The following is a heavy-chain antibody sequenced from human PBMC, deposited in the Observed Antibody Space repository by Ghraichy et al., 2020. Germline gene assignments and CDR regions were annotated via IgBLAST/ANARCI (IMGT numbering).Heavy chain of an antibody. CDR2: IKQDGSEK. D-gene: IGHD3-3*01. Sequence: GGSLRLACAASGFTFSSYWMSWVRQAPGKGLEWVANIKQDGSEKYYVDSVKGRFTISRDNAKNSLYLQMNSLRAEDTAVYYCAREAYDFWSADPLDYWGQGTLVTVSS. V-gene: IGHV3-7*03. J-gene: IGHJ4*02. CDR1: GFTFSSYW. CDR3: AREAYDFWSADPLDY.